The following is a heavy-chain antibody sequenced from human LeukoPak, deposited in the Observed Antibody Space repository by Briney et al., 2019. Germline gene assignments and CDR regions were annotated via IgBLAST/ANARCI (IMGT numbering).Heavy chain of an antibody. CDR1: GFTFDDYA. Sequence: GGSLRLSCAASGFTFDDYAMHWVRQAPGKGLEWVSGISWNSVSIGYADSVKGRFTISRDNAKNSMYLQMNSLRAEDTALYYCAKDRERRSGSYLDYSGQGTLVTVSS. CDR2: ISWNSVSI. V-gene: IGHV3-9*01. CDR3: AKDRERRSGSYLDY. D-gene: IGHD1-26*01. J-gene: IGHJ4*02.